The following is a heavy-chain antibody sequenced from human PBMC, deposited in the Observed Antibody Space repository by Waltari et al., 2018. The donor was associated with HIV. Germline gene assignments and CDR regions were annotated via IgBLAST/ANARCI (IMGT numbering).Heavy chain of an antibody. CDR1: RFNFSGSA. V-gene: IGHV3-30*18. CDR2: ISYYGDNK. D-gene: IGHD6-19*01. J-gene: IGHJ4*02. CDR3: AKGASGWSPGY. Sequence: VQLVESGGGVVQPGRSLRLSCAATRFNFSGSAMHWVRQAPGKGLEWLAVISYYGDNKYYADSVKGRFTISRDNSKNTLYLQMNSLRAEDTAVYYCAKGASGWSPGYWGQGTLVTVSS.